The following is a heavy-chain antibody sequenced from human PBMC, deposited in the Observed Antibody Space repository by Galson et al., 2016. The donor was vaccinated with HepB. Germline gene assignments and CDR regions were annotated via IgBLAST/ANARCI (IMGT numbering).Heavy chain of an antibody. V-gene: IGHV4-39*01. D-gene: IGHD6-13*01. CDR3: ARPIAAVGFFDF. Sequence: ETLSLTCIVSGVSIRSGDHYWGWIRQTPGKGLEWIGSFYYIGSTYYNPSLQSRATISADTSKNKFSLKLTSVTASDTAVYYCARPIAAVGFFDFWGPGTLLTVSS. CDR1: GVSIRSGDHY. CDR2: FYYIGST. J-gene: IGHJ4*02.